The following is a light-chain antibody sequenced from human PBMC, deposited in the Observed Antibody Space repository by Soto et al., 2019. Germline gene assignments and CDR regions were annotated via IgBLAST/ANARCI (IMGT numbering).Light chain of an antibody. CDR2: GAS. CDR3: QLYGSSPPRT. J-gene: IGKJ1*01. CDR1: QSVSSSY. V-gene: IGKV3-20*01. Sequence: EIVLTQSPGTLSLSPGERATLSCRASQSVSSSYLGWYQQKPGQAPRLLIYGASSRATGIPDRFSGSGSGTDFPLTIARLAPEDFAVYYCQLYGSSPPRTFGQGTKVEIK.